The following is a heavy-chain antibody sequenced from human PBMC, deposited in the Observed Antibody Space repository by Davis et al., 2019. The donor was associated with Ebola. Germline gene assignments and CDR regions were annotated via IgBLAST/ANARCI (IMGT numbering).Heavy chain of an antibody. CDR3: ARDRRGEPEDTV. Sequence: PSETLSLTCTVSGGSISSGGYYWSWIRQHPGKGLEWIGYIYYSGSTYYNPSLKSRVTISVDTSKNQFSLKLSSVTAADTAVYYCARDRRGEPEDTVWGQGTLVTVSS. CDR2: IYYSGST. J-gene: IGHJ4*02. D-gene: IGHD2-15*01. V-gene: IGHV4-31*03. CDR1: GGSISSGGYY.